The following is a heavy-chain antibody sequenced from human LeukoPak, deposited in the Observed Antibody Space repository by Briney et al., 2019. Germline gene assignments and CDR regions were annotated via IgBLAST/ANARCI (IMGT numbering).Heavy chain of an antibody. D-gene: IGHD3-10*01. J-gene: IGHJ5*02. CDR2: INHSGST. CDR3: ARGPDSGSYFAWFGP. CDR1: GGSISSYY. V-gene: IGHV4-34*01. Sequence: NPSETLSLTCTVSGGSISSYYWSWIRQPPGKGLEWIGEINHSGSTHHNPSLKSRVTISIDTSKNQISLKLSSVTAADTAVYYCARGPDSGSYFAWFGPWGQGTLVTDSS.